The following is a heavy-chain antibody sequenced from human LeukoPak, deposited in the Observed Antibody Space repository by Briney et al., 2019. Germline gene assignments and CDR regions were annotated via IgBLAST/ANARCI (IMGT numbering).Heavy chain of an antibody. CDR3: ARNYYGLRANYYDSSGGSMAV. Sequence: SVKVSCKASGGTFTSYAISWVRQAPGQGLEWMGRIIPILGIANYAQKFQGRVTITADKSTSTAYMELSSLRSEDTAVYYCARNYYGLRANYYDSSGGSMAVWGQGTTVTVSS. D-gene: IGHD3-22*01. V-gene: IGHV1-69*04. CDR1: GGTFTSYA. CDR2: IIPILGIA. J-gene: IGHJ6*02.